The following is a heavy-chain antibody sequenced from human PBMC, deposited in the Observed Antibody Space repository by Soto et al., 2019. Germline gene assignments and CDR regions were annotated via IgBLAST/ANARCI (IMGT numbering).Heavy chain of an antibody. D-gene: IGHD2-2*01. CDR1: GFTFSSYA. CDR2: ISYDGSNK. CDR3: ARDRPSPYCSSTSCSSYFDY. V-gene: IGHV3-30-3*01. J-gene: IGHJ4*02. Sequence: GGSLSLACAASGFTFSSYAMQWVRQAPGKGLEWVAVISYDGSNKYYADSVKGRFTISRDNSKNTLYLQMNSLRAEDTAVYYCARDRPSPYCSSTSCSSYFDYWGQGTLVTVSS.